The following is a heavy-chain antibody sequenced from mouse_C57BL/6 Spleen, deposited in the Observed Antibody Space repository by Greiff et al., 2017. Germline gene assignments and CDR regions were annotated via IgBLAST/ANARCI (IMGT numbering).Heavy chain of an antibody. CDR2: IDPNSGGT. J-gene: IGHJ4*01. CDR1: GYTFTSYW. D-gene: IGHD2-3*01. Sequence: QVQLQQSGAELVKPGASVKLSCKASGYTFTSYWMHWVKQRPGRGLEWIVRIDPNSGGTKYNEKFKSKATLTVDKPSSTAYMQLSSLTSEDSAVYYCARRDGYFAMDYWGQGTSVTVSS. CDR3: ARRDGYFAMDY. V-gene: IGHV1-72*01.